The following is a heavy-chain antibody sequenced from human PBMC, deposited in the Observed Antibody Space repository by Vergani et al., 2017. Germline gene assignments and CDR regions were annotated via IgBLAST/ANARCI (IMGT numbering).Heavy chain of an antibody. CDR2: INPSGST. Sequence: QVQLQQWGAGLLKPSETLSLTCAVSGRSFSGYYWRWIRQPPGKGLEWVGEINPSGSTNYNPSLKSRLTISVETSKNKFSLELGSVTAADTAVYYCARSRGSSYLYNWFDPWGQGSLVTVFS. D-gene: IGHD6-6*01. J-gene: IGHJ5*02. V-gene: IGHV4-34*01. CDR3: ARSRGSSYLYNWFDP. CDR1: GRSFSGYY.